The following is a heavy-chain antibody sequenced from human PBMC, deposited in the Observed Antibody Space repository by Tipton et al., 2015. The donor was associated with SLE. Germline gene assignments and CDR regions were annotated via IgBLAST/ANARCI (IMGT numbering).Heavy chain of an antibody. J-gene: IGHJ2*01. CDR1: RGSFSGYH. D-gene: IGHD3-3*01. CDR2: IYYSGST. Sequence: TLSLTCTIYRGSFSGYHWNWIRQPPGKGLEWIGSIYYSGSTYYNPSLKSRVTISEDTSNSQFSLNLSSVTAADTAVYYCARHIYDFWSDARYFDLWGRGTLVTVSS. V-gene: IGHV4-39*01. CDR3: ARHIYDFWSDARYFDL.